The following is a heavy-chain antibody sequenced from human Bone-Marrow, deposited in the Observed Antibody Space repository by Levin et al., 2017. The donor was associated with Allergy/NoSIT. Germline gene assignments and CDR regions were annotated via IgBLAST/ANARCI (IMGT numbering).Heavy chain of an antibody. D-gene: IGHD6-19*01. Sequence: AASVKVSCKASGGTFSSYAISWVRQAPGQGLEWMGGIIPIFGTANYAQKFQGRVTITADESTSTAYMELSSLRSEDTAVYYCARVPRLYSSGWGAYFQHWGQGTLVTVSS. V-gene: IGHV1-69*13. J-gene: IGHJ1*01. CDR3: ARVPRLYSSGWGAYFQH. CDR2: IIPIFGTA. CDR1: GGTFSSYA.